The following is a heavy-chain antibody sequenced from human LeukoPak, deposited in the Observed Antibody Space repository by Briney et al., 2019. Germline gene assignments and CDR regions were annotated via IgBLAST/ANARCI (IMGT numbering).Heavy chain of an antibody. CDR2: ISSSGSTI. Sequence: GGSLRLSCAASGFTFSSYEMNWVRQAPGKGLEWVSYISSSGSTIYYADSVKGRFTISRDNAKNSLYLQMNSLRAEDTAVYYCARDHEDSSSPGAFDIWGQGTVVTVSS. CDR1: GFTFSSYE. CDR3: ARDHEDSSSPGAFDI. J-gene: IGHJ3*02. D-gene: IGHD6-6*01. V-gene: IGHV3-48*03.